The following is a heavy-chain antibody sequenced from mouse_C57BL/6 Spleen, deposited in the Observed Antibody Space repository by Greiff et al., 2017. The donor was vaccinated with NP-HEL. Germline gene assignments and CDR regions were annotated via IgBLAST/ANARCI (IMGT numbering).Heavy chain of an antibody. Sequence: EVQLQQSGAELVRPGASVKLSCTASGFNIKDDYMHWVKQRPEQGLEWIGWIDPENGDTEYASKFQGKATITADPSSNTAYLQLSSLTSEDTAVYYCIYSPFAYWGQGTLVTVSA. V-gene: IGHV14-4*01. CDR2: IDPENGDT. CDR3: IYSPFAY. J-gene: IGHJ3*01. CDR1: GFNIKDDY. D-gene: IGHD2-12*01.